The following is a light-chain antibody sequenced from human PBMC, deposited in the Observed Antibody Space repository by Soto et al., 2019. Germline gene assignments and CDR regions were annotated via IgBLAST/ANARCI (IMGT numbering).Light chain of an antibody. CDR1: QIVRSRY. CDR2: GAS. V-gene: IGKV3-20*01. CDR3: QQYGSSPPT. Sequence: EIVLTQSPGTLSFSPGERATVSCRASQIVRSRYLAWYQQKPGQAPRVLIYGASSRATGIPDRFSGSGSGSDFTLTINRLEPEDFALYYCQQYGSSPPTFGQGTKVDIK. J-gene: IGKJ1*01.